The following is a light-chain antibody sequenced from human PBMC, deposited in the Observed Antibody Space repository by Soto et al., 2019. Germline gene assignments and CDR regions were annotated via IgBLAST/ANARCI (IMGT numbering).Light chain of an antibody. Sequence: QYVLTQPPSASGTPGQRVTISCSGSSSNIGSNTVNWYQQLPGTAPKLLIYSNNQRPSGVPDRFSGSKSGTSASLAISGLQSEDEADYYCVAWDDSLNGHWVFGGGTKLTVL. CDR3: VAWDDSLNGHWV. CDR1: SSNIGSNT. V-gene: IGLV1-44*01. CDR2: SNN. J-gene: IGLJ3*02.